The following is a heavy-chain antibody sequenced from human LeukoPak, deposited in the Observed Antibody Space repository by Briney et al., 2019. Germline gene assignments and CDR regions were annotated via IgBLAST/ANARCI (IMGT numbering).Heavy chain of an antibody. CDR2: ISGSGGST. Sequence: GGSLRLSCAASGFTFSSYAMSWVRQAPGKGLEWVSAISGSGGSTYYADSVKGRFTISRDNSKNTLYLQMNSLRPEDTAVYYCAKAIWVAATSSWFCLDYWGQGTLVTVSS. V-gene: IGHV3-23*01. D-gene: IGHD3-10*01. CDR3: AKAIWVAATSSWFCLDY. CDR1: GFTFSSYA. J-gene: IGHJ4*02.